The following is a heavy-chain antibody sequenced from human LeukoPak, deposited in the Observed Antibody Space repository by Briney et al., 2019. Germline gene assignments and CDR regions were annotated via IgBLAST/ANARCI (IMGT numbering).Heavy chain of an antibody. Sequence: PSETLSLTCTVSGGSISSYCWNWIRQSPGRGLEWIGRAYFTKSINYNPSLQSRVTISVDTSKNQFSLKLSSATAAGTAMYYCVASYGGYVLDYWGQGSLVIVSS. CDR3: VASYGGYVLDY. D-gene: IGHD5-12*01. V-gene: IGHV4-59*03. CDR1: GGSISSYC. CDR2: AYFTKSI. J-gene: IGHJ4*02.